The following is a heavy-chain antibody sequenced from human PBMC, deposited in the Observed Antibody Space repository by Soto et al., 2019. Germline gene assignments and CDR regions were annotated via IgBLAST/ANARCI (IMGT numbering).Heavy chain of an antibody. V-gene: IGHV1-46*01. CDR1: GYTFTSYY. CDR3: ATPRPVEMATISDYYGMDV. J-gene: IGHJ6*02. D-gene: IGHD5-12*01. CDR2: INPSGGST. Sequence: ASVKVSCKASGYTFTSYYMHWVRQAPGQGLEWMGIINPSGGSTSYAQKFQGRVTMTRDTSTSTVYMELSSLRSEDTAVYYCATPRPVEMATISDYYGMDVWGQGTTVTVSS.